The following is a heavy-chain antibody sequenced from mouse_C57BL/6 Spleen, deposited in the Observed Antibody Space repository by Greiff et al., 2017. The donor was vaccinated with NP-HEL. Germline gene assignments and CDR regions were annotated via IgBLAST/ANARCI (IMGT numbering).Heavy chain of an antibody. CDR2: IYPGDGDT. CDR1: GYAFSSSW. V-gene: IGHV1-82*01. D-gene: IGHD1-1*01. Sequence: VQLQQSGPELVKPGASVKISCKASGYAFSSSWMNWVKQRPGKGLEWIGRIYPGDGDTNYNGKFKGKATLTADKSSSTAYMQLSSLTSEDSAVYFCARYYGSPYAMDYWGQGTSVTVSS. J-gene: IGHJ4*01. CDR3: ARYYGSPYAMDY.